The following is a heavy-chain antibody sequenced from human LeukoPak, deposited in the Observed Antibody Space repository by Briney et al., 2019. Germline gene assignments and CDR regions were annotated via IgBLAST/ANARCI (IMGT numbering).Heavy chain of an antibody. D-gene: IGHD4-17*01. V-gene: IGHV1-24*01. CDR1: GYTLTELS. CDR3: ATLDGDYARNWFDP. Sequence: GASVKVSCKVSGYTLTELSMHWVRQAPGKGLEWMGGFDPEDGETIYAQKFQGRVTMTEDTSTDTAYMELSSLRSEDTAVYYCATLDGDYARNWFDPWGQGTLVTVSS. CDR2: FDPEDGET. J-gene: IGHJ5*02.